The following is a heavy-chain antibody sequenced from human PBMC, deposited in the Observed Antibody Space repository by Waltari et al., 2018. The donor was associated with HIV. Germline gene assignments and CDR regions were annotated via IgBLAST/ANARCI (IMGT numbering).Heavy chain of an antibody. CDR1: GDSITGYY. CDR2: MYYSGST. D-gene: IGHD3-3*01. V-gene: IGHV4-59*01. J-gene: IGHJ6*02. CDR3: AREKPPYDLWSDSQIWGNYGLDV. Sequence: QVQLQESGPGLVKPSETLSLTCSVTGDSITGYYWTWIRPHLGKRLEWIGSMYYSGSTQYNPSLKSRVTMSLDTSRRQVSLMLTSVTAADTAIFYCAREKPPYDLWSDSQIWGNYGLDVWGPGTTVIVSS.